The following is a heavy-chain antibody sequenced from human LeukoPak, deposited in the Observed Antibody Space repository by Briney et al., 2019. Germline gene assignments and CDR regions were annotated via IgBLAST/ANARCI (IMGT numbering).Heavy chain of an antibody. D-gene: IGHD2-21*01. CDR1: GLTFIYAW. CDR2: IKSKGSGGTT. Sequence: KPGGSLRLSCAASGLTFIYAWMSWVRQAPGKGLEWVGRIKSKGSGGTTDYAAPVKGRFTISRDDSKNTVYLQMNSLKTEDTAIYYCIHIGSIPDRFDSWGQGTQATVSS. V-gene: IGHV3-15*01. J-gene: IGHJ4*02. CDR3: IHIGSIPDRFDS.